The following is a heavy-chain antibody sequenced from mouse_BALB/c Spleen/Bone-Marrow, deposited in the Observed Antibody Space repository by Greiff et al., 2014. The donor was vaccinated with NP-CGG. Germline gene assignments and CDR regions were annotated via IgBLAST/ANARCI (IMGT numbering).Heavy chain of an antibody. J-gene: IGHJ2*01. CDR3: TTLARTNFDY. CDR2: IYPGNSDT. CDR1: GYTFSNYW. Sequence: VQLKDSGTVLARPGAAVKMSCKASGYTFSNYWMHWVRQRPGQGLEWIGTIYPGNSDTTYNQKFKGKAKLTAVTSTSTAYMGLSSLTNEDSAVYYCTTLARTNFDYWGQGTTLTVSS. D-gene: IGHD3-1*01. V-gene: IGHV1-5*01.